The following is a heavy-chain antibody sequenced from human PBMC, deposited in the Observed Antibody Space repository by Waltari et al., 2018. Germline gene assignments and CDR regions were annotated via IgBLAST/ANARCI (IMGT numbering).Heavy chain of an antibody. CDR2: IFPSGST. CDR1: DGSISSASW. Sequence: QLQLQESGPGLLKPSETLSLTCHVSDGSISSASWWSWIRQSPGKGLEWIGEIFPSGSTNYNPSLERRVTIAQDYSKNQFSRRLNSVTAADTAVYYCAGGSSMQQLMRYWGQGILVTVSS. CDR3: AGGSSMQQLMRY. V-gene: IGHV4-4*02. D-gene: IGHD6-13*01. J-gene: IGHJ4*02.